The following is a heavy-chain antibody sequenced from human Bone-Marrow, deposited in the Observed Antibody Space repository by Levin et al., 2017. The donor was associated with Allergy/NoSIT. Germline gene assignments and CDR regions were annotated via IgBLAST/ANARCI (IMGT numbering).Heavy chain of an antibody. Sequence: PGGSLRLSCAASGFTFSHYGINWVRQAPGKGLEWVAIIWHDGSKQYYADSVKGRFTISRDNSKNTVFLEINSLRAEDTAAYHCARDFGGRHYGYLESWGQGTLVTVSS. J-gene: IGHJ4*02. CDR1: GFTFSHYG. V-gene: IGHV3-33*01. CDR2: IWHDGSKQ. CDR3: ARDFGGRHYGYLES. D-gene: IGHD4-17*01.